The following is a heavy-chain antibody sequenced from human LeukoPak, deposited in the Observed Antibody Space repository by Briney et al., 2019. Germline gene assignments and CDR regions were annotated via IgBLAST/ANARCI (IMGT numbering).Heavy chain of an antibody. D-gene: IGHD6-19*01. CDR3: AKEVAIPVAVDAFER. V-gene: IGHV3-23*01. Sequence: GGSLRLSCAASGFTFKNHAMSWVRQSPGKGLEWVSTISGSGGSTYYADFVKGRLTISRDNSKNTLYLQMNSLGAEDTAVYYCAKEVAIPVAVDAFERWGQGTLVTVSS. CDR2: ISGSGGST. J-gene: IGHJ3*02. CDR1: GFTFKNHA.